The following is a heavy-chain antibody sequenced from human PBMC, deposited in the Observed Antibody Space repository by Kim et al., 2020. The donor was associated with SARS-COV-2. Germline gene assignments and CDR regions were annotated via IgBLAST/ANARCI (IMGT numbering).Heavy chain of an antibody. CDR1: GGSITNTNHY. CDR2: IYYGGIT. Sequence: SETLSLTCAVSGGSITNTNHYWAWIRQPPGKGLEWIGTIYYGGITYYNPSLESRVAMSVDTSRNQFSLRLSSVTAADSSVYFCARRASGFWFFFDYCG. V-gene: IGHV4-39*01. J-gene: IGHJ4*01. D-gene: IGHD3-22*01. CDR3: ARRASGFWFFFDY.